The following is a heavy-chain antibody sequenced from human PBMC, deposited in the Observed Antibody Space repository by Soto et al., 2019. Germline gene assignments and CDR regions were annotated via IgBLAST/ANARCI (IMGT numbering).Heavy chain of an antibody. CDR1: DDSIGPYY. Sequence: PSETLSLTCSISDDSIGPYYWTWIRQTPRKELQWIGYVYTSGSTKYNSSLKSRVTTSLDASNSQLSLTMSSVTAADTGVYYCAREVVGNTWPGIFDSWGRGTLVTVSS. CDR3: AREVVGNTWPGIFDS. V-gene: IGHV4-4*08. CDR2: VYTSGST. J-gene: IGHJ4*02.